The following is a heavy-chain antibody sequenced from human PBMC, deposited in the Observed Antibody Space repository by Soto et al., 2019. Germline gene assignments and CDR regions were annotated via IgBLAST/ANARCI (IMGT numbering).Heavy chain of an antibody. CDR3: ARARRYCSSTSCPDAGMDV. D-gene: IGHD2-2*01. CDR1: GGSISSGGYS. J-gene: IGHJ6*02. CDR2: TYHSGST. Sequence: SETLSLTCAVSGGSISSGGYSWSWIRQPPGKGLEWIGYTYHSGSTYYNPSLKSRVTISVDRSKNQFSLKLSSVTAADTAVYYCARARRYCSSTSCPDAGMDVWGQGTTVTVSS. V-gene: IGHV4-30-2*01.